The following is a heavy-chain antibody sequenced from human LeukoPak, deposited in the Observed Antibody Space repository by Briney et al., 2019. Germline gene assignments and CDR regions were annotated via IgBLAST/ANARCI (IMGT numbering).Heavy chain of an antibody. J-gene: IGHJ3*02. V-gene: IGHV4-59*10. CDR3: ARVRRYSGSYYSFAFDI. CDR1: GGSFSGYY. D-gene: IGHD1-26*01. Sequence: SETLSLTCAVYGGSFSGYYWSWIRQPAGKGLEWIGRIYTSGSTNYNPSLKSRVTMSVDTSKNQFSLKLSSVTAADTAVHYCARVRRYSGSYYSFAFDIWGQGTMVTVSS. CDR2: IYTSGST.